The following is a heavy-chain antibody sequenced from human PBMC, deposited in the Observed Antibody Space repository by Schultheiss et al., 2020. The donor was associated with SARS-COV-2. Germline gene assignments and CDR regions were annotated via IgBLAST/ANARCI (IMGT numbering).Heavy chain of an antibody. CDR2: INSDGSST. J-gene: IGHJ6*02. Sequence: GESLKISCAASGFTFSSYWMHWVRQAPGKGLVWVSRINSDGSSTSYADSVKGRFTISRDNANNTLYLQMNSLRAEDTAVYYCARTMWLQSHKNIAARPKMYYGMDVWGQGTTVTVSS. CDR3: ARTMWLQSHKNIAARPKMYYGMDV. CDR1: GFTFSSYW. V-gene: IGHV3-74*01. D-gene: IGHD6-6*01.